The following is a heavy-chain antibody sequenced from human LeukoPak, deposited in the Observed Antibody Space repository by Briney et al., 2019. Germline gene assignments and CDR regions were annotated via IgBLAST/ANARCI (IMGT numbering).Heavy chain of an antibody. V-gene: IGHV4-59*01. J-gene: IGHJ4*02. CDR2: IYYSGST. D-gene: IGHD3-16*01. CDR1: GGSISSYY. CDR3: ASLGDYYFDY. Sequence: ETSETLSLTCTVSGGSISSYYWNWIRQPPGKGLEWIGYIYYSGSTNYNPSLKSRVTISVDTSKNQFSLKLSSVTAADTAVYYCASLGDYYFDYWGQGTLVTVHS.